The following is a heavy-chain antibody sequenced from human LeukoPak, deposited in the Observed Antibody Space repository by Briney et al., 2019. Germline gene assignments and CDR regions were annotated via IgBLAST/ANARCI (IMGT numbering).Heavy chain of an antibody. Sequence: PGGSLRLSCAASGFTFSSYWMHWVRQAPGKGLVWVSRINSDGSSTSYADSVKGRFTISRDNAKNTLYLQMNSLRAKDTAVYYCAKGMGSGWPRDYYYYGMDVWGQGTTVTVSS. V-gene: IGHV3-74*01. CDR1: GFTFSSYW. CDR3: AKGMGSGWPRDYYYYGMDV. CDR2: INSDGSST. D-gene: IGHD6-19*01. J-gene: IGHJ6*02.